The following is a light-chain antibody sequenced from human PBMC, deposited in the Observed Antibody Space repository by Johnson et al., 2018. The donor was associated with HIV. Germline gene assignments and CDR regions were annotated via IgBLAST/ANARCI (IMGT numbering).Light chain of an antibody. CDR1: TYNIGNNY. CDR3: GTWDSSLSAGGYV. CDR2: DNN. V-gene: IGLV1-51*01. J-gene: IGLJ1*01. Sequence: QSVLTQPPSVSAAPGQKVSISCSGSTYNIGNNYVSWYQQLPGTAPKLLIYDNNKRPSGIPDRFSGSKSGTSATLGITGLQTGDEADYYCGTWDSSLSAGGYVLGTATKIVVL.